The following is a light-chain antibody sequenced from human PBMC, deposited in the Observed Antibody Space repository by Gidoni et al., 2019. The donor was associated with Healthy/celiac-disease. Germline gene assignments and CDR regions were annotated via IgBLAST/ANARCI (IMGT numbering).Light chain of an antibody. CDR1: SSNIGSNY. Sequence: QSVLPPPPSASGTPGQRVTISCSGSSSNIGSNYVYWYQQLPGTAPKLLIYRNNQRPSGVPDRFSGSKSGTSASLAISGLRSEDEADYYCAAWDDSLRGWVFGGGTKLTVL. CDR3: AAWDDSLRGWV. CDR2: RNN. V-gene: IGLV1-47*01. J-gene: IGLJ3*02.